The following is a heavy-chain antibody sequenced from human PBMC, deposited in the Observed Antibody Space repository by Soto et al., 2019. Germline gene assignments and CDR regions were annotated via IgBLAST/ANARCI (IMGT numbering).Heavy chain of an antibody. CDR3: ARYSSRNWFDP. D-gene: IGHD6-19*01. J-gene: IGHJ5*02. CDR2: IYYSGST. CDR1: GGSISSGGYY. Sequence: PSETLFLTCTVSGGSISSGGYYWSWIRQHPGKGLEWIGYIYYSGSTYYNPSLKSRVTISVDTSKNQFSLKLSSVTAADTAVYYCARYSSRNWFDPWGQGTLVTVSS. V-gene: IGHV4-31*03.